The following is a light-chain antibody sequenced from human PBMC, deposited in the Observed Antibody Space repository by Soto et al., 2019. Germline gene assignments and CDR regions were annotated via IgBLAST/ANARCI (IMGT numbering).Light chain of an antibody. Sequence: EIVLTQSPGTLSLSPGERVTLSCRASQRVSSTYLAWYQRKPGRPPRLLIYAASSRANGIPARFSGSGSGSDFSLTISRLEPEDFAVYYCQYYGGSFLTFAQGTRLEIK. CDR3: QYYGGSFLT. J-gene: IGKJ5*01. CDR1: QRVSSTY. CDR2: AAS. V-gene: IGKV3-20*01.